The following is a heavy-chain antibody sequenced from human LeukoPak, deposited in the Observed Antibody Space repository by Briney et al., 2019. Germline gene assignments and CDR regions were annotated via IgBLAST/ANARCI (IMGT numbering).Heavy chain of an antibody. CDR3: AREYCSSTSCYQYFQH. J-gene: IGHJ1*01. Sequence: SETLSLTCTVSGGSISSGSYYWSWIRQPAGKGLEWIGRIYTSGSTNYNPSLKSRVTISVDTSKNQFSLKLSSMTAADTAVYYCAREYCSSTSCYQYFQHWGQGTLVTVSS. CDR1: GGSISSGSYY. CDR2: IYTSGST. V-gene: IGHV4-61*02. D-gene: IGHD2-2*01.